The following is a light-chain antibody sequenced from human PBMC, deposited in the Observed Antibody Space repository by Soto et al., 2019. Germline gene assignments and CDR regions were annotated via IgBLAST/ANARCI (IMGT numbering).Light chain of an antibody. CDR1: QSVSSSY. J-gene: IGKJ4*01. Sequence: VLTQSPGTLSLSPGEGATLSCRASQSVSSSYLAWYQQKPGQAPRLLIYGASSRATGIPDRFSGCGSGTDFTLTISRLEPEDFAVYYCQQYGSSPLTFGGGTKVDIK. CDR3: QQYGSSPLT. CDR2: GAS. V-gene: IGKV3-20*01.